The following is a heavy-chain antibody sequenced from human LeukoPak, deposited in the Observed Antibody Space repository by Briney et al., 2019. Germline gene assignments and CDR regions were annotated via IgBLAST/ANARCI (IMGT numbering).Heavy chain of an antibody. CDR2: ISHSGYT. J-gene: IGHJ4*02. V-gene: IGHV4-59*01. Sequence: SETLSLTCIVSGVSMSSYYWSWIRQPPGEGVECIGYISHSGYTNYKPSLKSRVTISLNTSKNQLSLKLSSVIAADTAVYYCARRAVGGNPYFDDWGQGTLVTVSS. CDR1: GVSMSSYY. CDR3: ARRAVGGNPYFDD. D-gene: IGHD6-13*01.